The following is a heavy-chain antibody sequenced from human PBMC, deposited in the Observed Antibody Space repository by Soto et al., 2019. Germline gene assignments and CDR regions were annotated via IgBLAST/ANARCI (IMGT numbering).Heavy chain of an antibody. CDR1: GYPFSDNQ. CDR3: ARKQYTAYIRWGLEP. D-gene: IGHD1-1*01. Sequence: ASVKVSCKASGYPFSDNQIHWLRRAPGQGLEWMGRINPKSDDTNYAQKFQGRVTMTRDTSIDTAYLELTGLTSDDTATYYCARKQYTAYIRWGLEPWGQGTLVTVSS. J-gene: IGHJ5*02. CDR2: INPKSDDT. V-gene: IGHV1-2*02.